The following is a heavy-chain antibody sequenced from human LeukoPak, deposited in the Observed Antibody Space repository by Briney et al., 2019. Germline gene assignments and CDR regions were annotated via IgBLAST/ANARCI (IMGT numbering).Heavy chain of an antibody. CDR1: GGSISSYY. Sequence: SETLSLTCTVSGGSISSYYWSWIRQPPGKGLEWIGYIYYSGSTSYNPSLKSRVTISVDMSKNQFSLKLSSVTAADTAVYYCARRYCSGGICYSSFDYWGQGTLVTVSS. V-gene: IGHV4-59*08. CDR2: IYYSGST. CDR3: ARRYCSGGICYSSFDY. J-gene: IGHJ4*02. D-gene: IGHD2-15*01.